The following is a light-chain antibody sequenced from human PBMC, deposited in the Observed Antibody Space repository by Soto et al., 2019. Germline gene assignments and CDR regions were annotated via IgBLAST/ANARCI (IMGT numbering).Light chain of an antibody. V-gene: IGLV2-14*01. CDR2: QVS. CDR1: SSDVGNYNY. J-gene: IGLJ1*01. Sequence: QSVLTQPASVSGSPGQSITISCTGTSSDVGNYNYVSWYQQHPGKAPQLMIFQVSNRASGVSNRFSGSKSGDTASLTIFGLQPGDEADYYCQSYDNSLNGYVFGTGTKVTVL. CDR3: QSYDNSLNGYV.